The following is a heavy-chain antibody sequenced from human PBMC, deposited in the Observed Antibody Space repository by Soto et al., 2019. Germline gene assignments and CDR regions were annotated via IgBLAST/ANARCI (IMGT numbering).Heavy chain of an antibody. V-gene: IGHV1-46*01. J-gene: IGHJ6*02. CDR2: INPSGGST. CDR3: ARDRRKVTIFGVVSRYYYYGMDV. D-gene: IGHD3-3*01. Sequence: QVQLVQSGAEVKKPGASVKVSCKASGYTFTSYYMHWVRQAPGQGLEWMGIINPSGGSTSYAQKFQGRVTMPRDTSTSTGYMELSSLRSEDTAVYYCARDRRKVTIFGVVSRYYYYGMDVWGQGTTVTVSS. CDR1: GYTFTSYY.